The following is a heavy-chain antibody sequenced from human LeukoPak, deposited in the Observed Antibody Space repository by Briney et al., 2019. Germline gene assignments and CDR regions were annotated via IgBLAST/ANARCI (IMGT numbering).Heavy chain of an antibody. Sequence: GGSLRLSCATSGFTFSNHAMHWVRQASGKGLEWVSAIGTAGDTFYPGSVKGRFTISRENAKNSLSLQMNSLRAEDTAVYYWVRQQTPHGNFDYWGQGTLVTVSS. V-gene: IGHV3-13*01. CDR3: VRQQTPHGNFDY. J-gene: IGHJ4*02. CDR2: IGTAGDT. CDR1: GFTFSNHA. D-gene: IGHD1-26*01.